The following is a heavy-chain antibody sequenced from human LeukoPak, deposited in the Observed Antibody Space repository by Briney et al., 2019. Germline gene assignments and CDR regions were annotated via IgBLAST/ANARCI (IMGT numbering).Heavy chain of an antibody. CDR2: IIPIFGTA. CDR3: ASKRGYSYGPDY. D-gene: IGHD5-18*01. J-gene: IGHJ4*02. V-gene: IGHV1-69*13. CDR1: GGTFSSYA. Sequence: SVKVSCKASGGTFSSYAFSWVRQAPGQWLEWMGGIIPIFGTANYAQKFQGRVTITADESTSTGYMELSSLRSEDTAVYYCASKRGYSYGPDYWGQGTLVTVSS.